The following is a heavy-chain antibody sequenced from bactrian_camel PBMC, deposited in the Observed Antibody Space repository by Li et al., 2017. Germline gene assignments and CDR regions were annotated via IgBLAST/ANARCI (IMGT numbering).Heavy chain of an antibody. J-gene: IGHJ7*01. D-gene: IGHD1*01. CDR2: IWYDGRRP. CDR1: GFTFSSYY. Sequence: HVQLVESGGALVQPGGSLRLSCAASGFTFSSYYMTWVRQAPGKGLEWVSGIWYDGRRPYYADSVKGRATISRDNAKNTVTLLLNSLKSEDTALYYCARVDVDAMAYWGQGTQVTVS. V-gene: IGHV3S6*01.